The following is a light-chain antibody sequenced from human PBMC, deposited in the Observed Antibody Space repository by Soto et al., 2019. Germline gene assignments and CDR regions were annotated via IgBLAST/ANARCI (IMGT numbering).Light chain of an antibody. CDR2: WAS. J-gene: IGKJ1*01. CDR3: HQYYSTPLA. CDR1: QSVLYSSNNKNY. Sequence: DIVMTQSPDSLAVSLGERATINCKSSQSVLYSSNNKNYLAWYQQKPGQPPKLLIYWASTRESGVPDRFSGSGSGTDFTLPISSLQAEDVSVYYCHQYYSTPLACGQGTKVEIK. V-gene: IGKV4-1*01.